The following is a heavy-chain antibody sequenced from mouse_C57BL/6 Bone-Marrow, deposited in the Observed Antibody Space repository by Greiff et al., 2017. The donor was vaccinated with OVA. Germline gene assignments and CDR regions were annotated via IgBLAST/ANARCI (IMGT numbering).Heavy chain of an antibody. D-gene: IGHD1-1*01. V-gene: IGHV1-55*01. Sequence: QVQLQQPGAELVKPGASVKMSCKASGYTFTSYWITWVKQRPGQGLEWIGDIYPGSGSTNYNEKFKSKATLTVETSSSTAYMQLSSLTSEDSAVYYCARTTTVVPSYFDVWGTGTTVTVSS. J-gene: IGHJ1*03. CDR3: ARTTTVVPSYFDV. CDR1: GYTFTSYW. CDR2: IYPGSGST.